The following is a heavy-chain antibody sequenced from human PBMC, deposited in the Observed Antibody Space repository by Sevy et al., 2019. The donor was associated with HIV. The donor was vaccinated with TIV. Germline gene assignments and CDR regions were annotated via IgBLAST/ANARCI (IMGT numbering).Heavy chain of an antibody. V-gene: IGHV4-38-2*01. CDR2: IYHSGST. CDR1: GYSISSGYY. J-gene: IGHJ6*03. Sequence: SETLSLTCAVSGYSISSGYYWGWIRQPPGKGLEWIGSIYHSGSTYYNPSLKSRVTISVDTSKNQFSLKLSSVTAADTVVYYCARQGPYSSSSPYYYYYMDVWGKGTTVTVSS. D-gene: IGHD6-6*01. CDR3: ARQGPYSSSSPYYYYYMDV.